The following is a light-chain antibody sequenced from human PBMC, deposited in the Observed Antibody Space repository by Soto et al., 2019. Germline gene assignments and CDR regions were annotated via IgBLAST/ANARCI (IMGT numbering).Light chain of an antibody. J-gene: IGLJ1*01. Sequence: QPVLTQPPSVSGTPGQRVTISCSGSISNIGNNYVYWFQQLPGMAPKVLSNRNDQRPSGVPDRFSGSKSGTSASLAISGLRSEDEAEYYCAAWDDTVRSYVFGTGTKLTVL. CDR2: RND. V-gene: IGLV1-47*01. CDR3: AAWDDTVRSYV. CDR1: ISNIGNNY.